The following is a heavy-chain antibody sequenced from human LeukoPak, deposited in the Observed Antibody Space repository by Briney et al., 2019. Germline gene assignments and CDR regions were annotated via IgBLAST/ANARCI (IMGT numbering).Heavy chain of an antibody. CDR3: ASTIFGVVYYFDY. J-gene: IGHJ4*02. V-gene: IGHV4-39*01. Sequence: SETLSLTCTVSGGSLSSSSYYWGWIRQPPGTGLEWIGSIYYSGSTYYNPSLKSRVTISVDTSKDQFSLKLSSVTAADTAVYYCASTIFGVVYYFDYWGQGTLVTVSS. CDR1: GGSLSSSSYY. D-gene: IGHD3-3*01. CDR2: IYYSGST.